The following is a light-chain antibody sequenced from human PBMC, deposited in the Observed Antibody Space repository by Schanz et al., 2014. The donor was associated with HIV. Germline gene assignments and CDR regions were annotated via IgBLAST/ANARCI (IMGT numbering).Light chain of an antibody. CDR3: STYTTSKTWV. V-gene: IGLV2-14*03. J-gene: IGLJ3*02. CDR1: SMAFSSSNF. Sequence: QSALTQPTSVSGSPGQSITISCTGASMAFSSSNFLPWYQQHPGEAPRLIIYDVTSRPSGVSARFSGSKTGETASLTISGLQSEDEAEYYCSTYTTSKTWVFGGGTKLTVL. CDR2: DVT.